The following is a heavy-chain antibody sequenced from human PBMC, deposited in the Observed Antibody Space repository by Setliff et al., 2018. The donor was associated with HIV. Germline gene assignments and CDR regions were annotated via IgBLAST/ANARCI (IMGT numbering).Heavy chain of an antibody. CDR1: GDSISSGGSY. V-gene: IGHV3-66*02. CDR3: ARTEEWWRPFDY. Sequence: ETLSLTCTVTGDSISSGGSYWNWIRQHPGKGLEWVGYIFHGGSTYYADSVKGRFTISRDNSKNTLYLQMNSLRAEDTAVYYCARTEEWWRPFDYWGQGTLVTVSS. J-gene: IGHJ4*02. CDR2: IFHGGST. D-gene: IGHD2-8*01.